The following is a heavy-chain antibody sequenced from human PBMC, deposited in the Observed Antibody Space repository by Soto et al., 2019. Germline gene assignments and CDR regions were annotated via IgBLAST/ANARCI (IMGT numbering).Heavy chain of an antibody. CDR1: GYTFTSYD. J-gene: IGHJ4*02. Sequence: QVQLVQSGAEVKKPGASVKVSCKASGYTFTSYDINWVRQATGQGLEWMGWMNPNSGNTGYAQKFQGRDTMTRNTYISTAYMALSSLRSEDTAVYYCARGQVVVVLAAILDYWGQGTLVTVSS. CDR2: MNPNSGNT. CDR3: ARGQVVVVLAAILDY. D-gene: IGHD2-15*01. V-gene: IGHV1-8*01.